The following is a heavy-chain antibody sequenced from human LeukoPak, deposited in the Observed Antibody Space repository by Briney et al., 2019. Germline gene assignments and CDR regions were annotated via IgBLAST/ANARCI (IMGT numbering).Heavy chain of an antibody. CDR2: IYHSGNT. CDR1: GYSISNGYY. D-gene: IGHD6-19*01. V-gene: IGHV4-38-2*01. CDR3: ARRGSSGWYSDY. Sequence: PSETLSLTCAVSGYSISNGYYWDWIRQPPGKGLEWIGSIYHSGNTYYNPSLKSRVTISVDTSKNQFSLELTSVTVADTAVYYCARRGSSGWYSDYWGQGALVTVSS. J-gene: IGHJ4*02.